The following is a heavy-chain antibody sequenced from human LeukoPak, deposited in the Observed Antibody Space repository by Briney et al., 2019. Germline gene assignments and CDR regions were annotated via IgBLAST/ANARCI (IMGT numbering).Heavy chain of an antibody. CDR1: GFTFSRYW. CDR2: INSDGSDGSGT. V-gene: IGHV3-74*01. J-gene: IGHJ4*02. Sequence: GGSLRLSCAASGFTFSRYWMHWVRQVPGKGLVWVSRINSDGSDGSGTSYADSVRGRFTISRDNARNTLYLQMHSLRPEDTALYYCAKGLPGGYAGGADYWGQGTLVTVSS. D-gene: IGHD5-12*01. CDR3: AKGLPGGYAGGADY.